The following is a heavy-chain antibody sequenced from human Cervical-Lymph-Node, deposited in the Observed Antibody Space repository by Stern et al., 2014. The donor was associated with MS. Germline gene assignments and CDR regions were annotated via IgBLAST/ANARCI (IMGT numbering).Heavy chain of an antibody. CDR3: AHLTTATALDY. V-gene: IGHV2-5*02. CDR2: IYWDDDK. CDR1: GFSLSTSGVG. Sequence: VTLRESGPTLVKPTQTLTLTCTFSGFSLSTSGVGVGWIRQPPGKALEWLALIYWDDDKRYSPSLESRLTITKDTSKNLVFLTMTNMDPVDTATYYCAHLTTATALDYWGQGTLVTVSS. J-gene: IGHJ4*02. D-gene: IGHD1-1*01.